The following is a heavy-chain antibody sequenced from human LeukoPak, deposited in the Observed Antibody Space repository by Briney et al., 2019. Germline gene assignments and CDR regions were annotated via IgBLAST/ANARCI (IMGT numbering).Heavy chain of an antibody. Sequence: GGSLRLSCAASGFTFSSYAMGWVRQAPGKRPEWVSSLTDSGGTTYYVDSVKGRFTISRDNSKNTLYLHMNSLRAEDTAMYYCAKKRDAFDIWGQGTVVAVSS. CDR1: GFTFSSYA. J-gene: IGHJ3*02. V-gene: IGHV3-23*01. CDR2: LTDSGGTT. D-gene: IGHD5-24*01. CDR3: AKKRDAFDI.